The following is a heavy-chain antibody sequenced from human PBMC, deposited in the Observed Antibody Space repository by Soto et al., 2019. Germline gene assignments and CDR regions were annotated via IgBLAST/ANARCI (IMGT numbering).Heavy chain of an antibody. V-gene: IGHV2-5*02. CDR2: IYWDDDK. D-gene: IGHD1-20*01. CDR1: GFSLTTSGVG. J-gene: IGHJ4*01. CDR3: AHRRSYNTSWSWGDFDY. Sequence: QITLQESGPTLVKPTQTLTLTCIFSGFSLTTSGVGVGWIRQPPGQALEWLALIYWDDDKRYSPSLETRLTLPKDTPKHQVALTMTNLDPMDTDTYYCAHRRSYNTSWSWGDFDYLGRGTLVTVSS.